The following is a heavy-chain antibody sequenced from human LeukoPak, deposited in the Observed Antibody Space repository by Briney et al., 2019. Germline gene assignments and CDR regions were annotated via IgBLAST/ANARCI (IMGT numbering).Heavy chain of an antibody. J-gene: IGHJ3*02. CDR2: IYYSGST. Sequence: SETLSLTCTVSGGSISSSSYYWGWIRQPPGKGLEWIGSIYYSGSTYYNPSLKSRVTVSVDTSKTQFSLKLSSVTAADTAVYYCASPYSRGWYGAFDIWGQGTMVTVSS. D-gene: IGHD6-19*01. CDR1: GGSISSSSYY. CDR3: ASPYSRGWYGAFDI. V-gene: IGHV4-39*01.